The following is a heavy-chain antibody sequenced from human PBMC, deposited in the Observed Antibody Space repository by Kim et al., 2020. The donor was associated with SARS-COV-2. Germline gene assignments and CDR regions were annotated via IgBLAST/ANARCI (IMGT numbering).Heavy chain of an antibody. J-gene: IGHJ4*02. Sequence: GGSLRLSCTVSGFTLPNYWMSWFRQAPGKGLEWVANINQDGTERHSAESVKGRFSISRDNAQMSVFLQMNRLRVEDTATYFCARDRAASFWGPGALVTVSS. V-gene: IGHV3-7*03. D-gene: IGHD2-15*01. CDR3: ARDRAASF. CDR2: INQDGTER. CDR1: GFTLPNYW.